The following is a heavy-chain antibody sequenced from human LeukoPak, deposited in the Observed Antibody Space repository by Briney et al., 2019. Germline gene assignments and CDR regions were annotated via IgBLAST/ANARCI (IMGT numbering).Heavy chain of an antibody. V-gene: IGHV1-18*01. CDR2: ISAYNGNT. Sequence: ASVKVSCKASGYTFTSYGISWVRQAPGQGLEWMGWISAYNGNTNYAQKLQGRVTMTTDTSTSTAYMELRSLRSDDTAVYYCARSYDFWSGYYGNWFDPGGQGTLVTVSS. CDR1: GYTFTSYG. D-gene: IGHD3-3*01. CDR3: ARSYDFWSGYYGNWFDP. J-gene: IGHJ5*02.